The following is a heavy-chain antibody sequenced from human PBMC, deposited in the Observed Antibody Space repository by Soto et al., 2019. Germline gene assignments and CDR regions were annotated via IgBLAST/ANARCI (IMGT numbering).Heavy chain of an antibody. CDR2: ISGTGGST. CDR3: AKGGRWLQLICHSLDT. J-gene: IGHJ3*02. D-gene: IGHD5-12*01. CDR1: GDRVRSSA. Sequence: GSLGLGCAACGDRVRSSAVGGVRQAPGKGLEWVSSISGTGGSTYYADSVKGRYSISRDNSRNTLYLQMNSLRADDTAVYYCAKGGRWLQLICHSLDTCGQGTTVTVS. V-gene: IGHV3-23*01.